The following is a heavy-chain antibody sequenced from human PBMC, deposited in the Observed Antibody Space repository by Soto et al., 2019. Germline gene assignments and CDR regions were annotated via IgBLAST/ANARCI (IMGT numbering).Heavy chain of an antibody. V-gene: IGHV4-59*01. J-gene: IGHJ6*03. Sequence: PSETLSLTCTVSGGSISSYYWSWIRQPPGKGLEWIGYIYYSGSTNYNPSLKSRVTISVDTSKNQFSLKLSSVTAADTAVYYCARALKRYCSGGSCKHYYYYMDVWGKGTKVTVSS. CDR3: ARALKRYCSGGSCKHYYYYMDV. CDR1: GGSISSYY. D-gene: IGHD2-15*01. CDR2: IYYSGST.